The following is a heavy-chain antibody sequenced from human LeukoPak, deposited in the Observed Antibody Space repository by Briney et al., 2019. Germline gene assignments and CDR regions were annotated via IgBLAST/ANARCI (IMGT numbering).Heavy chain of an antibody. CDR2: ISSSSSTI. CDR1: GFTFSSYS. J-gene: IGHJ4*02. D-gene: IGHD4-17*01. Sequence: GGSLRLSCAASGFTFSSYSMNWVRQAPGKGLEWVSYISSSSSTIYYADSVKGRFTISRDDSKNSVYLQMSSLKTEDTAVYYCARDLLMTTVDYWGQGTLVTVSS. CDR3: ARDLLMTTVDY. V-gene: IGHV3-48*01.